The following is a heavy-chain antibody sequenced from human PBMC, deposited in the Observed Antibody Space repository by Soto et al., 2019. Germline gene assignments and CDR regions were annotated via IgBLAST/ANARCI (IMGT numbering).Heavy chain of an antibody. D-gene: IGHD1-1*01. J-gene: IGHJ6*03. CDR2: ISYDGSNK. CDR1: GFTFSSYG. V-gene: IGHV3-30*18. CDR3: EKDQSLWNDSYYFSDMEV. Sequence: PGGSLRLSCAASGFTFSSYGMHWVRQAPGKGLEWVAVISYDGSNKYYADSVKGRFTISRDNSKNTLYLQMNSLRAEDTAVYYCEKDQSLWNDSYYFSDMEVWGKGTTVT.